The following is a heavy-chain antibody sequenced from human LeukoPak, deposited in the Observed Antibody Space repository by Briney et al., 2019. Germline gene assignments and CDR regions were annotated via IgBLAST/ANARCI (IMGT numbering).Heavy chain of an antibody. CDR2: INSKTCVT. J-gene: IGHJ4*02. CDR3: ARDLAMYSPDLDY. V-gene: IGHV1-2*02. Sequence: ASVKVSCKASGYTFTDYYLHWVRQAPGHGLEWMGWINSKTCVTKYAQNFQGRVTMTRDTSISTAYMEVSRLRSDDTAVFYCARDLAMYSPDLDYWGQGTLVTVSS. D-gene: IGHD6-13*01. CDR1: GYTFTDYY.